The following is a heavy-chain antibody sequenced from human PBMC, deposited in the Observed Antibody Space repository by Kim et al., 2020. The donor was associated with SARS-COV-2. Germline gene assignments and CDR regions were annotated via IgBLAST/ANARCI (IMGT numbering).Heavy chain of an antibody. CDR2: IDTSSRTI. CDR3: ARGWGCSGGSCYLPY. J-gene: IGHJ4*02. Sequence: GGSLRLSCAVSGFTFSSYSMTWVRQAPGKGLEWVSYIDTSSRTIYYADSVKGRFTISRDNAKNSLFLQMNSLRDEDTAIYYCARGWGCSGGSCYLPYWGQGTLVSVSS. V-gene: IGHV3-48*02. CDR1: GFTFSSYS. D-gene: IGHD2-15*01.